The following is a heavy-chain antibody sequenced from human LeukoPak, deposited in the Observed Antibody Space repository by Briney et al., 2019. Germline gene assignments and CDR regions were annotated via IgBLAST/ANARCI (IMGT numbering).Heavy chain of an antibody. CDR2: IDPSDFYT. CDR3: ATFEGNDAFDI. CDR1: GYSFTSYW. V-gene: IGHV5-10-1*01. J-gene: IGHJ3*02. Sequence: GESLKISCKGSGYSFTSYWISWVRQMPGKGLEWMGRIDPSDFYTNYSPSFQGHVTISADKSISTAYLQWSSLKASDTAMYYCATFEGNDAFDIWGQGTMVTVSS.